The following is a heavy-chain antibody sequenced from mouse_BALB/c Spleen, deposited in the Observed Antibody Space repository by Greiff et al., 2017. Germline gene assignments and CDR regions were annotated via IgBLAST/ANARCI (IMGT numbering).Heavy chain of an antibody. J-gene: IGHJ3*01. CDR1: GFSFSSFG. CDR2: ISSGGSTL. D-gene: IGHD1-1*01. CDR3: ARVYYYGSSYGFAY. V-gene: IGHV5-17*02. Sequence: EVKLVESGGGLVQPGGSRNLSCAASGFSFSSFGMHWVRQAPEKGLEWVAYISSGGSTLYYSDTVKGRFTISSDNPKNTLFLQMTSLRSEDTAMYDCARVYYYGSSYGFAYWGEGTLVTVSA.